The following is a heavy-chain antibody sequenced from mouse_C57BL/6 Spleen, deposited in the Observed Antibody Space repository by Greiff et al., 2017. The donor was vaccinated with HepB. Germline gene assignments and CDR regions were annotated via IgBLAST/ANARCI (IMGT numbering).Heavy chain of an antibody. J-gene: IGHJ2*01. CDR1: GYTFTSYG. CDR2: IYPRSGNT. D-gene: IGHD1-1*01. CDR3: ARSGLLRYFDY. Sequence: QVQLKESGAELARPGASVKLSCKASGYTFTSYGISWVKQRTGQGLEWIGEIYPRSGNTYYNEKFKGKATLTADKSSSTAYMELRSLTSEDSAVYFCARSGLLRYFDYWGQGTTLTVSS. V-gene: IGHV1-81*01.